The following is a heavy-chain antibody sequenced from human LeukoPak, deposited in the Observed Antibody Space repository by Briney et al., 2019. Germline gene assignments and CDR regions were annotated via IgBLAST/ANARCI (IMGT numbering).Heavy chain of an antibody. Sequence: RPGGSLRLSCAASGFTFSSYAMSWVRQAPGKGLEWVSAISGSGGSTYYADSVKGRLTISRDNSKNTLYLQMNSLRAEDTAVYYCAKAEAYYYDSSGYYYSWFDPWGQGTLVTVSS. J-gene: IGHJ5*02. V-gene: IGHV3-23*01. D-gene: IGHD3-22*01. CDR2: ISGSGGST. CDR3: AKAEAYYYDSSGYYYSWFDP. CDR1: GFTFSSYA.